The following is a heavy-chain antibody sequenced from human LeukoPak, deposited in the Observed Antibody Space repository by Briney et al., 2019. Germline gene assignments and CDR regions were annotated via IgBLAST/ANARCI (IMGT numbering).Heavy chain of an antibody. CDR2: ISSSSSTI. CDR3: ARDGRYCSSTSCYWVYYMDV. V-gene: IGHV3-48*01. D-gene: IGHD2-2*01. CDR1: GFTFSSYS. J-gene: IGHJ6*03. Sequence: GGSLRLSCAASGFTFSSYSMNWVRQAPGKGLEWVSYISSSSSTIYYADSVKGRFTISRDNAKNSLHLQMNSLRAEDTAVYYCARDGRYCSSTSCYWVYYMDVWGKGTTVTVSS.